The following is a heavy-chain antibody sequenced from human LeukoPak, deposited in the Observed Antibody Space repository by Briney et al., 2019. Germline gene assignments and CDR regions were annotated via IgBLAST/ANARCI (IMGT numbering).Heavy chain of an antibody. D-gene: IGHD3-22*01. Sequence: SETLSLTCTVSGGSISSYYWSWIRQPPGKGLEWIGSIYYSGSTYYNPSLKSRVTISVDTSKNQFSLKLSSVTAADTAVYYCARRNSGYYYAFDSWGQGTLVTASS. CDR3: ARRNSGYYYAFDS. CDR1: GGSISSYY. V-gene: IGHV4-59*05. J-gene: IGHJ4*02. CDR2: IYYSGST.